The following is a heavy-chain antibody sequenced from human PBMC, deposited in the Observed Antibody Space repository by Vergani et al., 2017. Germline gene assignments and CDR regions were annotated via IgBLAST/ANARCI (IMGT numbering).Heavy chain of an antibody. CDR1: GGTFSSYT. V-gene: IGHV1-69*02. J-gene: IGHJ5*02. D-gene: IGHD3-3*01. CDR2: IIPILGIA. Sequence: QVQLVQSGAEVKKPGSSVKVSCKASGGTFSSYTISWVRQAPGQGLEWLGRIIPILGIANYAQKFQGRVTITADKSTSTAYMELSSLRSEDTAVYYCATELLTITIFGVVTPGWFDPWGEGTLVTVSS. CDR3: ATELLTITIFGVVTPGWFDP.